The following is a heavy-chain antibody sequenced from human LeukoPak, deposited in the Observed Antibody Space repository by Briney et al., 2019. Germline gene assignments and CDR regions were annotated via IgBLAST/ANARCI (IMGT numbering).Heavy chain of an antibody. Sequence: GSLRLSCAASGFTFSTYWMTWVRQAPGKGLEWIGSIYYSGSTYYNPSLKSRVTISVDTSKNQFSLKLSSVTAADTAAYYCARSSTGYYYYYMDVWGKGTTVTVSS. D-gene: IGHD2-2*01. CDR2: IYYSGST. V-gene: IGHV4-4*02. CDR1: GFTFSTYW. J-gene: IGHJ6*03. CDR3: ARSSTGYYYYYMDV.